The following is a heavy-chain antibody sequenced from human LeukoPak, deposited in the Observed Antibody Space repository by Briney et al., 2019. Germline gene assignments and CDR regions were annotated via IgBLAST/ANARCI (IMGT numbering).Heavy chain of an antibody. Sequence: PGGSLRLSCAASGFTFSSYAMSWVRQAPGKGLEWVSAISSRGESTYYADSVKGRFTISRDNSKNTLYLQMNSLRAEDTAVYYCAKVVRYSSGWSHFDYWGQGTLVTVSS. D-gene: IGHD6-19*01. CDR3: AKVVRYSSGWSHFDY. CDR2: ISSRGEST. V-gene: IGHV3-23*01. CDR1: GFTFSSYA. J-gene: IGHJ4*02.